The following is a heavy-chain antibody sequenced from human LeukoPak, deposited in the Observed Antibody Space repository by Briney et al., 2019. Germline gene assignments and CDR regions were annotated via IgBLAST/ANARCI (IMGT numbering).Heavy chain of an antibody. V-gene: IGHV4-31*03. CDR2: IYYSGST. CDR3: ARTAAAGLIDY. D-gene: IGHD6-13*01. Sequence: SETLSLTCTVSGGSISSGGYYWSWIRPHPGKGLEWIGYIYYSGSTYYNPSLKSRVTISVDTSKNQFSLKLSSVTAADTAVYYCARTAAAGLIDYWGQGTLVTVSS. CDR1: GGSISSGGYY. J-gene: IGHJ4*02.